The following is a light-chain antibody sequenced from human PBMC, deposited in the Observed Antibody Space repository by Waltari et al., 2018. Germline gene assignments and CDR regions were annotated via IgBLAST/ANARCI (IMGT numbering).Light chain of an antibody. CDR3: QQYNNWPPYT. V-gene: IGKV3-15*01. CDR2: GAS. Sequence: ETVMTQSPATLSVSPGERATLSCRASQSVSSNLAWYQQKPGQAPRLLIYGASTRATGIPARFSGSGSGTEFTLTISSLQSEDFAVYYCQQYNNWPPYTFGQGTKLE. CDR1: QSVSSN. J-gene: IGKJ2*01.